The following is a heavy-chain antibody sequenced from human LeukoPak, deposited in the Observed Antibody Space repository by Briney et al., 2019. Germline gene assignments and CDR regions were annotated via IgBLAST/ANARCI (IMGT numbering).Heavy chain of an antibody. CDR3: ARGHYYYYYYMDV. J-gene: IGHJ6*03. Sequence: PSETLSLTCAVSGESFSDFSGYYWSWIRQTPGRGLEWIAEINHSGGTKFNPALESRLTISLDETRNQFSLNLRSVTAADSGVYYCARGHYYYYYYMDVWGKGTTVTVSS. CDR1: GESFSDFSGYY. V-gene: IGHV4-34*01. CDR2: INHSGGT.